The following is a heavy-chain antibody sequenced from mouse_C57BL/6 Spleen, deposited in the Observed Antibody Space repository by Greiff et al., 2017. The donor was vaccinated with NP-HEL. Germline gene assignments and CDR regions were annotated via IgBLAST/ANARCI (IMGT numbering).Heavy chain of an antibody. CDR2: INPNNGGT. CDR1: GYTFTDYY. Sequence: EVQLQQSGPELVKPGASVKISCKASGYTFTDYYMNWVKQSHGKSLEWIGDINPNNGGTSYNQKFKGKATLTVDKSSSTAYMELRSLTSEDSAVYYCASRGSYVDYWGQGTTLTVSS. D-gene: IGHD1-1*01. CDR3: ASRGSYVDY. V-gene: IGHV1-26*01. J-gene: IGHJ2*01.